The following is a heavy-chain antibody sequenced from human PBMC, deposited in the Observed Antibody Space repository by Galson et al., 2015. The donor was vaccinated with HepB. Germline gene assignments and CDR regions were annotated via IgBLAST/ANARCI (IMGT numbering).Heavy chain of an antibody. CDR3: ARIAVAGLFDY. CDR2: INAGNGNT. J-gene: IGHJ4*02. V-gene: IGHV1-3*01. CDR1: GYTFTSYA. Sequence: SVKVSCKASGYTFTSYAMHWVRQAPGQRLEWMGWINAGNGNTKYSQKFQGRVTITRDTSASTAYMELSSPRSEDTAVYYCARIAVAGLFDYWGQGTLVTVSS. D-gene: IGHD6-19*01.